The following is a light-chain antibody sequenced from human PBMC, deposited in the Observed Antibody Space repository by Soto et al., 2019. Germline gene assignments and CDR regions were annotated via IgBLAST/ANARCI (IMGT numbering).Light chain of an antibody. CDR1: QSVTRDY. Sequence: EIVLTQSPGTLSLSPGERATLSCRASQSVTRDYLAWYQQKPGQAPRLLIYGTSSRATGIPDRFSGSGSGTDFTLTISRLEPEDFAVYYCQHYASSPRAFGQGTKVDIK. CDR3: QHYASSPRA. V-gene: IGKV3-20*01. J-gene: IGKJ1*01. CDR2: GTS.